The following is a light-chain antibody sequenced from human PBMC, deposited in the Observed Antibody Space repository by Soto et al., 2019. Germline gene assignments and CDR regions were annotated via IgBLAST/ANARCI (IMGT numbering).Light chain of an antibody. CDR1: QDISNY. CDR2: DAS. J-gene: IGKJ5*01. Sequence: DIQMTQSPSSLAASVGDRVTITCQASQDISNYLNWYQQKPGKAPKLLIYDASNLETGVPSRFSGSGSGTDFTFTISSLQPEDIATYYCQQYLNLPLTFGQGIRLEIK. V-gene: IGKV1-33*01. CDR3: QQYLNLPLT.